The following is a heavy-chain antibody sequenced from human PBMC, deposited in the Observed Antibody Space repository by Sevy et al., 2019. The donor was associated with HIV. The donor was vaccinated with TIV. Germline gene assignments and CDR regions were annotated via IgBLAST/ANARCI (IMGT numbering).Heavy chain of an antibody. Sequence: GGSLRLSCAASGFTFSSYSMNWVRQAPGKGLEWVSSISSSSSYIYYADSVKGRFTISRDNAKNSLYLQMNSLRAEDTAVYYCAGDLGGRVVVAATPPESAFDIWGQGTMVTVSS. V-gene: IGHV3-21*01. CDR2: ISSSSSYI. CDR3: AGDLGGRVVVAATPPESAFDI. CDR1: GFTFSSYS. D-gene: IGHD2-15*01. J-gene: IGHJ3*02.